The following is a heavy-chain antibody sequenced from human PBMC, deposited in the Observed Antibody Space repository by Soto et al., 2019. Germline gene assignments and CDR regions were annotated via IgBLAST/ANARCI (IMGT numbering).Heavy chain of an antibody. CDR1: GGTFSSYA. V-gene: IGHV1-69*13. D-gene: IGHD3-10*01. CDR2: IIPIFGTA. Sequence: GASVKVSCKASGGTFSSYAISWVRQAPGQGLEWMGGIIPIFGTANYAQKFQGRVTITADESTSTAYMELSSLRSEDTAVYYCARGRTVRGVRYYYGMDVWGQGTTVTVFS. J-gene: IGHJ6*02. CDR3: ARGRTVRGVRYYYGMDV.